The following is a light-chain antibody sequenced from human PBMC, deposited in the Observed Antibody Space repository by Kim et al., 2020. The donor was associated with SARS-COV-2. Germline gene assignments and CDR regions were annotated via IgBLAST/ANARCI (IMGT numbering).Light chain of an antibody. CDR2: WAS. V-gene: IGKV4-1*01. CDR3: QQYYSIPLT. Sequence: DIGMSQSPDSLAVSLGERATINCKSSQSVSHSSKNKNYLAWYQQKPGQPPKLLIYWASTRESGVPDRFSGSGSGTDFTLTITSLQAEDVAVYYCQQYYSIPLTFGGGTKVDIK. J-gene: IGKJ4*01. CDR1: QSVSHSSKNKNY.